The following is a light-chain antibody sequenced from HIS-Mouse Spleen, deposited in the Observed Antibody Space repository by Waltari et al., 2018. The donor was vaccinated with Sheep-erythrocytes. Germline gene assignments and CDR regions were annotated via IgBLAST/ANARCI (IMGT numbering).Light chain of an antibody. CDR3: QQYGSSLYT. CDR2: GAS. V-gene: IGKV3-20*01. Sequence: EIVLTQSPGTLSLSPGERATLSCRASQSVSSIYLAWYQQKPGQAPRLLIYGASSRATGIPDRFSGSGSGTDLTLTISRLEPEDFAVYYCQQYGSSLYTFGQGTKLEIK. J-gene: IGKJ2*01. CDR1: QSVSSIY.